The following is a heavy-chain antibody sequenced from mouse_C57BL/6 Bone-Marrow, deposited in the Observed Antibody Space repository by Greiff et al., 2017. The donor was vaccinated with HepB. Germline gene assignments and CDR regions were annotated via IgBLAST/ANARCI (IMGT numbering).Heavy chain of an antibody. V-gene: IGHV5-17*01. Sequence: EVKLVESGGGLVKPGGSLKLSCAASGFTFSDYGMHWVRQAPEKGLEWVAYISSGSSTIYYADTVKGRFTISRDNAKNTLFLQMTSLRSEDTAMYYCARGGFAYWGQGTLLIYYDNYWGQGTTLTVSS. D-gene: IGHD2-4*01. CDR1: GFTFSDYG. CDR3: ARGGFAYWGQGTLLIYYDNY. CDR2: ISSGSSTI. J-gene: IGHJ2*01.